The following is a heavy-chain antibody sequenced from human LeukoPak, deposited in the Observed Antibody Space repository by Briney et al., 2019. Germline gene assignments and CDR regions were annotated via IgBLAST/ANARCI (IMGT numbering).Heavy chain of an antibody. Sequence: PSETLSLICTVSGGAFSSGSYYWSWIRQPPGKGLEWIGYIYYSGSTNYNPSLKSRVTISVDTSKNQFSLKLRSVTAADTAVYYCARDGYNYYFDYWGQGTLVTVSS. CDR3: ARDGYNYYFDY. J-gene: IGHJ4*02. V-gene: IGHV4-61*01. CDR2: IYYSGST. D-gene: IGHD5-24*01. CDR1: GGAFSSGSYY.